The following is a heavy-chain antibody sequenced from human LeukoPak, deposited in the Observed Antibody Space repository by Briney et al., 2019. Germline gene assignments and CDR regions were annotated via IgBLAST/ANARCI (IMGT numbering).Heavy chain of an antibody. CDR1: GITFNNYG. J-gene: IGHJ4*02. D-gene: IGHD4-23*01. CDR2: IFNDGSNK. CDR3: ARDLTVVTPWVYVLDY. V-gene: IGHV3-30*03. Sequence: GGSLRLSCVASGITFNNYGMHWVRRAPGKGLEWVAVIFNDGSNKHYADSVKGRFTVSRDNSKNTLYLQMNSLRAEDTAVYYCARDLTVVTPWVYVLDYWGQGTLVTVSS.